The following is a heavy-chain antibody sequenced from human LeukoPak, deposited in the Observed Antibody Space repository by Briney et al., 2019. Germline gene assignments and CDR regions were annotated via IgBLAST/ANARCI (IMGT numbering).Heavy chain of an antibody. CDR1: GYTFTGYY. CDR3: ARNYGSDPIHFDY. J-gene: IGHJ4*02. D-gene: IGHD3-10*01. CDR2: INPNSGGT. V-gene: IGHV1-2*02. Sequence: ASVKVSCKASGYTFTGYYMHWVRQAPGQGLEWMGWINPNSGGTNYAQKFQGRVTMTRDTSISTAYMELCRLRSEDTAVYYCARNYGSDPIHFDYWGRGTLVTVSS.